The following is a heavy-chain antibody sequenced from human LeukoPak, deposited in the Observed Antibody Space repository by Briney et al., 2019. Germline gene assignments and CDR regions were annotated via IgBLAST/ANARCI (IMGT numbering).Heavy chain of an antibody. Sequence: QPGGSLRLSCAASGFTFSSYAMHWVRQAPGKGLEYVSAISSNGGSTYYANSVKGRFTISRDNSKNTLYLQMGSLRAEDMAVYYCARDAIAASYYYYYYYMDVWGKGTTVTVSS. CDR2: ISSNGGST. V-gene: IGHV3-64*01. D-gene: IGHD6-6*01. J-gene: IGHJ6*03. CDR1: GFTFSSYA. CDR3: ARDAIAASYYYYYYYMDV.